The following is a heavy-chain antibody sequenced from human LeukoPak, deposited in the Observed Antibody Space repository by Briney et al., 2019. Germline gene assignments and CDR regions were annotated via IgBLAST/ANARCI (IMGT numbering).Heavy chain of an antibody. CDR3: ARRSMVRGVPSSADY. V-gene: IGHV5-51*01. CDR2: IYPGDSDT. D-gene: IGHD3-10*01. Sequence: PGESPKISCKGSGYSFTSYWIGWVRQMPGKGLEWMGIIYPGDSDTRYSPSFQGQVTISADKSISTAYLQWSSLKASDTAMYYCARRSMVRGVPSSADYWGQGTLVTVSS. CDR1: GYSFTSYW. J-gene: IGHJ4*02.